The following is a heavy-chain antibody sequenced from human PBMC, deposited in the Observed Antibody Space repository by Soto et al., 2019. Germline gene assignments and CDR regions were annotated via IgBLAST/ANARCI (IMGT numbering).Heavy chain of an antibody. V-gene: IGHV3-21*01. CDR2: ISSSSSYI. D-gene: IGHD1-1*01. CDR3: AREYGWNHYYYYYGMDV. J-gene: IGHJ6*02. CDR1: GFTFSSYS. Sequence: GGSLRLSCAASGFTFSSYSMSWVRQAPRKGLEWVSSISSSSSYIYYADSVKGRFTISRDNAKNSLYLQMNSLRAEDTAVYYCAREYGWNHYYYYYGMDVWGQGTTVTVSS.